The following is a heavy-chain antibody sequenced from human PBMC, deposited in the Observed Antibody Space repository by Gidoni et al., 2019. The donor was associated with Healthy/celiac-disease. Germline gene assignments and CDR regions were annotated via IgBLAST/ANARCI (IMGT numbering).Heavy chain of an antibody. CDR1: GYTFTGYY. D-gene: IGHD6-6*01. CDR3: AREVEYSSSSGGDY. CDR2: INPNSGGT. V-gene: IGHV1-2*06. J-gene: IGHJ4*02. Sequence: QVQLVQSGAEVKKPGAAVKVSCKASGYTFTGYYMHWVRQAPGQGLEWMGRINPNSGGTNYAQKFKGRVTMTMDTSISTAYMELSRLRSDDTAVYYCAREVEYSSSSGGDYWGQGTLVTVSS.